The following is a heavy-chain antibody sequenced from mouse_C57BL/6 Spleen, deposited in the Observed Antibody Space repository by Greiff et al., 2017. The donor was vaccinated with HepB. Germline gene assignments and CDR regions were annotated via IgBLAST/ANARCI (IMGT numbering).Heavy chain of an antibody. V-gene: IGHV1-26*01. CDR2: INPNNGGT. D-gene: IGHD2-5*01. Sequence: VQLQQSGPELVKPGASVKISCKASGYTFTDYYMNWVKQSHGKSLEWIGDINPNNGGTSYNQKFKGKATLTVDKSSSTAYMELRSLTSEDSAVYYCARFHSNLPYAMDYWGQGTSVTVSS. J-gene: IGHJ4*01. CDR1: GYTFTDYY. CDR3: ARFHSNLPYAMDY.